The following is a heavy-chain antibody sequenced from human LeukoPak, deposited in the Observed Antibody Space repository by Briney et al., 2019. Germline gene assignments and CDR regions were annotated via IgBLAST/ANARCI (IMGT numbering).Heavy chain of an antibody. CDR2: IYYSGST. CDR1: GGSISSSSYY. D-gene: IGHD3-9*01. Sequence: SETLSLTCTVSGGSISSSSYYWGWIRQPPGKGLEWIGSIYYSGSTYYNPSLKSRVTISVDTSKNQFSLKLSSVTAADTAVYYCARCGIAGFLTHGMDVWGQGTTVTVSS. CDR3: ARCGIAGFLTHGMDV. V-gene: IGHV4-39*07. J-gene: IGHJ6*02.